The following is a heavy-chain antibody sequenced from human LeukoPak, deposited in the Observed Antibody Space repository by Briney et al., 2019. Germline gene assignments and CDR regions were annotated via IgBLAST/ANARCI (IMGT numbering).Heavy chain of an antibody. CDR1: GFTFSSYG. J-gene: IGHJ6*03. CDR3: ARGSVLRYSSLGYYYYMDV. V-gene: IGHV3-30*02. D-gene: IGHD3-9*01. Sequence: GGSLRLSCAASGFTFSSYGMHWVRQAPGKGLEWVAFIRYDGSNKYYADSVKGRFTISRDNSKNTLYLQVNSLRAEDTAVYYCARGSVLRYSSLGYYYYMDVWGKGTTVTVSS. CDR2: IRYDGSNK.